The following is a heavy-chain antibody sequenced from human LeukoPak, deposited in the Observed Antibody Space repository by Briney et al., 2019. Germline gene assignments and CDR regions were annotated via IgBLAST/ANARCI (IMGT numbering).Heavy chain of an antibody. CDR3: AKFKTLDGMDV. CDR2: ISYDGSNK. Sequence: GGSLRLSCAASGFTFSSYGMHWVRQAPGKGVEWVAVISYDGSNKYYADSVKGRFTISRDNSKNTLYLQMNSLRAEDTAVYYCAKFKTLDGMDVWGQGTTVTVSS. CDR1: GFTFSSYG. J-gene: IGHJ6*02. V-gene: IGHV3-30*18.